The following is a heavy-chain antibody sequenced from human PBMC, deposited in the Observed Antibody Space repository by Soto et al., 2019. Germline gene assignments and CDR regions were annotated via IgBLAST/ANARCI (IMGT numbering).Heavy chain of an antibody. Sequence: PSETLSLTCAVSGVTLTSGNWWTWVRQSPQRGLEYIGEIFHDGTANYYPSFERRVAMSVDTSRNQFSLKLTSVIAADKAVYIYARLVYDTRLNYMYFDLWGPGTLVTV. CDR1: GVTLTSGNW. J-gene: IGHJ4*02. D-gene: IGHD3-10*01. CDR3: ARLVYDTRLNYMYFDL. CDR2: IFHDGTA. V-gene: IGHV4-4*02.